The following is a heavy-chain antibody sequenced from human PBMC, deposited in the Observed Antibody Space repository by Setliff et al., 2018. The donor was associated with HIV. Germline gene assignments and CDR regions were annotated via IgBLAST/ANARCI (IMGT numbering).Heavy chain of an antibody. CDR3: LRGGSFGDIPNC. CDR1: GFTFSSYS. V-gene: IGHV3-21*05. D-gene: IGHD4-17*01. CDR2: ISSSSTI. Sequence: PGGSLRLSCAASGFTFSSYSMNWVRQAPGKGLEWVSYISSSSTIYYADSVKGRFTVSRDNAKNSLYLQMNSLRAGDTAVYYCLRGGSFGDIPNCWGQGTLVTVSS. J-gene: IGHJ4*02.